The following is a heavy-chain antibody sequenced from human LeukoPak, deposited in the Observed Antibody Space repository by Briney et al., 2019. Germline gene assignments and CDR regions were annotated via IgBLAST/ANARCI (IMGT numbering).Heavy chain of an antibody. CDR3: AGDTFDSSGWIDY. CDR2: IYYSGST. Sequence: PSETLSLTRTVSGGSISSYYWSWIRQPPGKGLEWIGYIYYSGSTNYNPSLKSRVTISVDTSKNQFSLKLSSVTAADTAVYYCAGDTFDSSGWIDYWGQGTLVTVSS. J-gene: IGHJ4*02. CDR1: GGSISSYY. V-gene: IGHV4-59*01. D-gene: IGHD6-19*01.